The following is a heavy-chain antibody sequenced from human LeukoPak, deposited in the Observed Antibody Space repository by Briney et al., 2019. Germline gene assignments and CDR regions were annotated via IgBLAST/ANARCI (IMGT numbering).Heavy chain of an antibody. D-gene: IGHD3-10*01. CDR3: ARARGKGDY. CDR2: INPNSGGT. J-gene: IGHJ4*02. Sequence: GASVKVSCKASRYTFTGYYMHWVRQAPGQGLEWMGWINPNSGGTNYAQKFQGRVTMIRDMSISTAYMELSSLRSEDTAVYYCARARGKGDYWGQGTLVTVSS. V-gene: IGHV1-2*02. CDR1: RYTFTGYY.